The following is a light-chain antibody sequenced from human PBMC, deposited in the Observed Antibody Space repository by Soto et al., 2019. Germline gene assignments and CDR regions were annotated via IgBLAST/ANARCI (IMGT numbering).Light chain of an antibody. CDR2: EGS. V-gene: IGLV2-23*01. CDR3: CSYAGSTTYV. Sequence: QSALTQPAAVSGSTGQSISISCTATSSDVGSYNLVSWYEQHPGKAPKLMIYEGSKRPSGVSNRFSGSKSGNTASLTISGLQAEDEADYYCCSYAGSTTYVFGSATKAAV. J-gene: IGLJ1*01. CDR1: SSDVGSYNL.